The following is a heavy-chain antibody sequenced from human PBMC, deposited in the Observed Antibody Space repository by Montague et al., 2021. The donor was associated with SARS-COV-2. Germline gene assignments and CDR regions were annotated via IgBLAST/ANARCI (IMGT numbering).Heavy chain of an antibody. D-gene: IGHD3-22*01. Sequence: QSGAEVKEPGESLKISCKGSGYSFTSYWIGWVHQMPGKGLEWMGIIYPGDSDTRYSPSFQGQVTISADKSISTAYLQWSNLKASDTAIYYCARVTDYYYDTSGYWDAFDIWGQGTMVTVSS. V-gene: IGHV5-51*07. J-gene: IGHJ3*02. CDR2: IYPGDSDT. CDR1: GYSFTSYW. CDR3: ARVTDYYYDTSGYWDAFDI.